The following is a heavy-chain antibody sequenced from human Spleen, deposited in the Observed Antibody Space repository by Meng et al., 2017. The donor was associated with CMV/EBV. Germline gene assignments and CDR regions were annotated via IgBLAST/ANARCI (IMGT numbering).Heavy chain of an antibody. J-gene: IGHJ6*02. CDR2: VYSGGSNT. CDR1: GFTVRSYA. CDR3: SKGDVYMDV. Sequence: GESLKISCAASGFTVRSYAMTWVRQAPGKGLEWVSLVYSGGSNTYYADSVKGRFIISRDNSKNTLYLQMNSLRAEDTAIYYWSKGDVYMDVWGQGTTVTVSS. D-gene: IGHD2-8*01. V-gene: IGHV3-23*03.